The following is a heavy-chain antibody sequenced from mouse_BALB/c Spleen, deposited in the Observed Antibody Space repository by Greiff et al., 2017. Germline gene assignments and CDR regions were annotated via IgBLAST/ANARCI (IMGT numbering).Heavy chain of an antibody. CDR3: ARETVVATNAMDY. D-gene: IGHD1-1*01. Sequence: EVQRVESGPGLVKPSQSLSLTCTVTGYSITSDYAWNWIRQFPGNKLEWMGYISYSGSTSYNPSLKSRISITRDTSKNQFFLQLNSVTTEDTATYYCARETVVATNAMDYWGQGTSVTVSS. CDR2: ISYSGST. V-gene: IGHV3-2*02. J-gene: IGHJ4*01. CDR1: GYSITSDYA.